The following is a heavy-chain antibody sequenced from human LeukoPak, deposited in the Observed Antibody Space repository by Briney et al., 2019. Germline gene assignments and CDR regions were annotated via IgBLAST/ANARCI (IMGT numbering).Heavy chain of an antibody. CDR1: GITFRNYW. CDR3: ATEPGIGYAFDI. V-gene: IGHV3-7*01. CDR2: INPDGSTE. Sequence: GGSLRLSCVASGITFRNYWMSWVRQAPGKGPEWVANINPDGSTENYVPSVKGRFTISRDNAKNLVSLQMISLRAEDTAVYYCATEPGIGYAFDIWGQGTMVTVSS. J-gene: IGHJ3*02. D-gene: IGHD2-15*01.